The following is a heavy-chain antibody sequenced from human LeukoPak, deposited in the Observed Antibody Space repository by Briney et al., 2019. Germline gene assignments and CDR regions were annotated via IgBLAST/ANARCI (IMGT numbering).Heavy chain of an antibody. CDR2: ITNNGGDV. J-gene: IGHJ4*02. Sequence: GGSLRLSYSASGFTFSNYGMHWVRQAPGKGLEYVSAITNNGGDVNYADSVKGRFTISRDSSKNTVFLQMSALRGEDTAVYFCVRRSTGGWCGDYWGQGALVTVSS. D-gene: IGHD6-19*01. CDR3: VRRSTGGWCGDY. V-gene: IGHV3-64D*06. CDR1: GFTFSNYG.